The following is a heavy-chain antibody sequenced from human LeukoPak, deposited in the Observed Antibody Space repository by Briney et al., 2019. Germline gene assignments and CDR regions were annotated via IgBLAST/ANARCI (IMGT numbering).Heavy chain of an antibody. CDR3: ARGIIAPTD. J-gene: IGHJ4*02. CDR1: GGSFSGYY. D-gene: IGHD6-13*01. CDR2: INHSGST. V-gene: IGHV4-34*01. Sequence: PSETLSLTCAVYGGSFSGYYWSWIRQPPGKGLEWIGEINHSGSTNYNPSLKSRVTISVDTSKNQFSLKLSSMTAADTAVYYCARGIIAPTDWGQGTLVTVSS.